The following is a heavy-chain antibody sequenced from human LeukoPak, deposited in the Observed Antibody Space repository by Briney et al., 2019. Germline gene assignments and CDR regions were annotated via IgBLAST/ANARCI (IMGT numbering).Heavy chain of an antibody. Sequence: SETLSLTCTVSGYSISSSSYYWGWIRQPPGKGLEWIGSIYYSGSTYYNPSLKSRVTISVDTSKNQFSLKLSSVTAADTAVYYCAREKYYYDSSGYYHLIPDYWGQGTLVTVSS. CDR1: GYSISSSSYY. V-gene: IGHV4-39*07. J-gene: IGHJ4*02. CDR2: IYYSGST. D-gene: IGHD3-22*01. CDR3: AREKYYYDSSGYYHLIPDY.